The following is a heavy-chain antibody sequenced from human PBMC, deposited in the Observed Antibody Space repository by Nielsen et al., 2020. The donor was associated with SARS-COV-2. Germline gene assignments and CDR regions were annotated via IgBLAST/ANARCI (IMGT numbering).Heavy chain of an antibody. V-gene: IGHV3-30*03. D-gene: IGHD6-19*01. Sequence: GESLKISCAASGFTFSTYGMHWVRQAPGKGPEWVAVMSYDGSNKYYADSVKGRFTISRDNSKNTLFLQMNSLRVEDTAVYYCALSRDSSGWLDVFDIWGQGTMVTVFS. CDR1: GFTFSTYG. CDR2: MSYDGSNK. CDR3: ALSRDSSGWLDVFDI. J-gene: IGHJ3*02.